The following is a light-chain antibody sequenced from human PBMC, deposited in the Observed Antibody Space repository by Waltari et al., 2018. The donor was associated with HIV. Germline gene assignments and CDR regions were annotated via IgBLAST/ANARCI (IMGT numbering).Light chain of an antibody. CDR2: RNN. Sequence: QSVLTQPPSASGTTGQRVTISCSGSSSNIGSNYVYWYQQLPGTAPKLLIYRNNQRPSGVPDRFSGSKSGTSASRAISGLRSDDEADYYCAAWDDILSDPGVFGGGTKLTVL. CDR1: SSNIGSNY. CDR3: AAWDDILSDPGV. J-gene: IGLJ3*02. V-gene: IGLV1-47*01.